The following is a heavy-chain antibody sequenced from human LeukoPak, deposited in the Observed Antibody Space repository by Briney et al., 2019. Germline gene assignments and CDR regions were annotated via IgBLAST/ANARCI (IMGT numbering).Heavy chain of an antibody. CDR1: GYTFSGSY. CDR2: INPNSGDT. D-gene: IGHD6-19*01. Sequence: ASVKVSCKASGYTFSGSYIHWVRQAPGQGLEWLGRINPNSGDTNYAQNLHGRVTMTRDTSITTAYMELNSLTSDDTAVYYCARESRSKQYSSGWYDYYYYYMDVWGKGTTVTVSS. CDR3: ARESRSKQYSSGWYDYYYYYMDV. V-gene: IGHV1-2*06. J-gene: IGHJ6*03.